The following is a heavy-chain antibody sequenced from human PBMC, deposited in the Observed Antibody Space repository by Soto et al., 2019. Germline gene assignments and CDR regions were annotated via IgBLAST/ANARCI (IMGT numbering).Heavy chain of an antibody. CDR3: ARAGVDNPWGDP. CDR2: ISSSATTI. V-gene: IGHV3-11*01. J-gene: IGHJ5*02. Sequence: QVQLVESGGGLVQPGGSLRLSCASSGFTFSDYYMSWIRQAPGKGLEWLSYISSSATTIYYADSVKGRFTISRDNAKNSLYLQMGSLRAEDTAVYYCARAGVDNPWGDPWGQGTLVTVSS. CDR1: GFTFSDYY. D-gene: IGHD2-8*01.